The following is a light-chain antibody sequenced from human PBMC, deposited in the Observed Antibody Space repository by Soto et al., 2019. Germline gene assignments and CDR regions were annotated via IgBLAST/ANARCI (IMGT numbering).Light chain of an antibody. CDR1: QGISNY. V-gene: IGKV1-9*01. CDR2: AAS. J-gene: IGKJ5*01. Sequence: IQLTQSPSSRSSSLGDRVTITCRASQGISNYLAWYQQRPGKAPKLLIYAASTLQSGVPSRFSGSVSATDATITISSLKTEDGSTYYCQQLNSYPITFGQGTRLEIK. CDR3: QQLNSYPIT.